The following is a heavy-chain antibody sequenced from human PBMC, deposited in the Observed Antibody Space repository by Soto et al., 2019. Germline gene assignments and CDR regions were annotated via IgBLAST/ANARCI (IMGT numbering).Heavy chain of an antibody. Sequence: ASVKVSCKASGYTFTGYYMHWVRQAPGQGLEWMGWINPNSGGTNYAQKFQGWVTMTRDTSISTAYMELSRLRSDDTAVYYCARYRGEIGVVLAATSNGSPPEGMDVWGQGTTVTVSS. V-gene: IGHV1-2*04. CDR2: INPNSGGT. D-gene: IGHD2-15*01. CDR1: GYTFTGYY. J-gene: IGHJ6*02. CDR3: ARYRGEIGVVLAATSNGSPPEGMDV.